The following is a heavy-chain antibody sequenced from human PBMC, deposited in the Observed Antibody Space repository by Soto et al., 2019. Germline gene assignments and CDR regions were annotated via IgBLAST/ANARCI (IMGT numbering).Heavy chain of an antibody. CDR2: IFYTGNT. V-gene: IGHV4-59*01. Sequence: SETLSLTCTVSGASISSFYWSWIRQPPGKGLEWLGYIFYTGNTNYNPSLKSRVTMSVDTSKNRVSLKLSAVTAADTAVYFCARAAYGSGSYYAPHYYYAMDVWGQGTTVTVSS. CDR1: GASISSFY. J-gene: IGHJ6*02. D-gene: IGHD3-10*01. CDR3: ARAAYGSGSYYAPHYYYAMDV.